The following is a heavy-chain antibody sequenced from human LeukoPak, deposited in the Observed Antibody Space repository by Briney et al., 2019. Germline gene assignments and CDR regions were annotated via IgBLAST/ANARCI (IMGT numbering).Heavy chain of an antibody. CDR1: GFTFSSYW. D-gene: IGHD3-22*01. Sequence: GGSLRLSCAASGFTFSSYWMSWVRQAPGKGLEWVANIKQDGSEKYYVDSVKGRFTISRDNAKNSLYLQMNSLRAEDTAVYYCARDLRSSGYYAFDYWGQGTLVTVSS. CDR3: ARDLRSSGYYAFDY. J-gene: IGHJ4*02. CDR2: IKQDGSEK. V-gene: IGHV3-7*01.